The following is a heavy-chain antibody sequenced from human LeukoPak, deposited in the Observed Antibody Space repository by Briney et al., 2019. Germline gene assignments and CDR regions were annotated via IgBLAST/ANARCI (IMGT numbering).Heavy chain of an antibody. J-gene: IGHJ4*02. CDR2: IKQDGSEK. V-gene: IGHV3-7*01. Sequence: GGSLRLSCAASGFTFSSYWMSWVRQAPGKGLEWVANIKQDGSEKYYVDSVKGRFTISRDNAKNTLYLQMNSLRAEDTAVYYCAREAFRFGEYYFDYWGQGTLVTVSS. CDR3: AREAFRFGEYYFDY. D-gene: IGHD3-10*01. CDR1: GFTFSSYW.